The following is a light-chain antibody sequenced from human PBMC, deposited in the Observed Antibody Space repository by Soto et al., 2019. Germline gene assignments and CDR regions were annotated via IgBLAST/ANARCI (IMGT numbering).Light chain of an antibody. CDR1: QSVSSSY. V-gene: IGKV3-20*01. Sequence: ELVLTQSPGTLSLSPGERATLSCRASQSVSSSYLAWYQQKPGQAPRPLIYGASSRATGIPDRFSGSWSGTDFTLTISRLEPEDFAEYYCQQYGSSPYTFGQGTKLEIK. J-gene: IGKJ2*01. CDR3: QQYGSSPYT. CDR2: GAS.